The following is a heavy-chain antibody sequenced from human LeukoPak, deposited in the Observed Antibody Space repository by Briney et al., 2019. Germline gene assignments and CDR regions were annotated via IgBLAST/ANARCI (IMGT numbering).Heavy chain of an antibody. CDR1: GFTFTSYN. CDR2: ITSSSSYI. V-gene: IGHV3-21*06. D-gene: IGHD1-26*01. CDR3: ARDPYSGNYGAYYYYYMDV. Sequence: GGSLRLSCAASGFTFTSYNMNWVRQAPGKGLEWVSFITSSSSYIYYADSVKGRFTISRDNAKNSLYLQMDSLRVEDTAVYYCARDPYSGNYGAYYYYYMDVWGKGTTVTISS. J-gene: IGHJ6*03.